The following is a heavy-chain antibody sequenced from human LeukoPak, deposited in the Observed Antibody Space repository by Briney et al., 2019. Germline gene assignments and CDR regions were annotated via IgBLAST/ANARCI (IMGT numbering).Heavy chain of an antibody. D-gene: IGHD6-13*01. CDR2: IGTSGNSK. J-gene: IGHJ6*02. CDR3: AAGLYYYGMDM. V-gene: IGHV3-23*01. Sequence: GGSLTLSCAASGFTFTTYPTTWVRRAPGRGLEWVSAIGTSGNSKYYAVSVRGRFTVSRDNFKNSLYLQMDRVRAEDTAVYYCAAGLYYYGMDMWGQGTTVTVSS. CDR1: GFTFTTYP.